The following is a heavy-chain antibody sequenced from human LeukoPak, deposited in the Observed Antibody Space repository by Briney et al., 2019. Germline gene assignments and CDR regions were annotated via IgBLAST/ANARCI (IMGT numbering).Heavy chain of an antibody. V-gene: IGHV4-4*07. CDR3: SRGVSIGYCSCGSCYNRFDA. CDR2: IYTSGST. CDR1: GGYISSYY. J-gene: IGHJ5*02. D-gene: IGHD2-15*01. Sequence: SETLSLTCTVSGGYISSYYWSWIRQPAGKGLEWIGRIYTSGSTNYNPSLKSRVTMSVDTSKNQFSLELSSLTAADTAAYYCSRGVSIGYCSCGSCYNRFDAWGQGTLVTVSS.